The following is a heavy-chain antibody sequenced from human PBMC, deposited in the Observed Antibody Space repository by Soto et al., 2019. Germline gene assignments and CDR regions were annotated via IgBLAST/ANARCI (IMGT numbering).Heavy chain of an antibody. J-gene: IGHJ4*02. CDR1: GGSISSYY. D-gene: IGHD3-10*01. CDR3: AREKETTYGSGSYLFDY. CDR2: IYYSGST. Sequence: SETLSLTCTVSGGSISSYYWSWIRQPPGKGLEWIGYIYYSGSTNYNPSLKSRVTISVDTSKNQFSLKLSSVTAADTAVYYCAREKETTYGSGSYLFDYWGQGTLVTVSS. V-gene: IGHV4-59*01.